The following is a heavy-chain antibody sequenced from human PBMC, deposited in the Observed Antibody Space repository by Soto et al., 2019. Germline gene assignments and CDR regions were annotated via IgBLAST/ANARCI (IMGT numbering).Heavy chain of an antibody. CDR3: AKDIVVVPAAMPALDYYYYMDV. J-gene: IGHJ6*03. V-gene: IGHV3-23*01. Sequence: EVQLLESGGGLVQPGGSLRLSCAASGFTFSSYAMSWVRQAPGKGLEWVSAISGSGGSTYYADSVKGRFTISRDNSKNTLYLQMNSLRAEDTAVYYCAKDIVVVPAAMPALDYYYYMDVWGKGTTVTVFS. CDR2: ISGSGGST. CDR1: GFTFSSYA. D-gene: IGHD2-2*01.